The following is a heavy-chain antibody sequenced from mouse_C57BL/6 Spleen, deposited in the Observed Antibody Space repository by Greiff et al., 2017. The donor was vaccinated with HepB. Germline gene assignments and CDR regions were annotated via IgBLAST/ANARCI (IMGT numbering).Heavy chain of an antibody. CDR2: IDPSDSYT. Sequence: QVQLQQPGAELVMPGASVKLSCKASGYTFTSYWMHWVKQRPGQGLEWIGEIDPSDSYTNYTQKFKGKSTLTIDKSTSTAYMQLSSLTSEDSAVYYCAREEGYFDVWGTGTTVTVSS. J-gene: IGHJ1*03. CDR3: AREEGYFDV. CDR1: GYTFTSYW. V-gene: IGHV1-69*01.